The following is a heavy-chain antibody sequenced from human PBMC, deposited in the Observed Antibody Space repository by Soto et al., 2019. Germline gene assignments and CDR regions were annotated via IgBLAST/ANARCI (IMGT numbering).Heavy chain of an antibody. J-gene: IGHJ4*02. CDR3: ATDSYGSWSTGDDY. Sequence: QVQLVQSGAEVKKPGSSVKVSCKASGGTFSSYAISWVRQAPGQGLEWMGGIIPIFGTANYAQKFQGRVTITADESTSTDSMELSRLRSEDTDVYYCATDSYGSWSTGDDYWGQGPLVTVSS. CDR2: IIPIFGTA. V-gene: IGHV1-69*12. D-gene: IGHD3-10*01. CDR1: GGTFSSYA.